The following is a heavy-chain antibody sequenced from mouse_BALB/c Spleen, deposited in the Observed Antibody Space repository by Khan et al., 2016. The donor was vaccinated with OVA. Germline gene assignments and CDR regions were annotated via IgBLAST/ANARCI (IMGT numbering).Heavy chain of an antibody. CDR1: GYIFTSYW. CDR3: VREEALYYFDY. V-gene: IGHV1S132*01. Sequence: QMQLEESGAELVRPGASVKLSCKTSGYIFTSYWIHWVRQRSGQGLEWIARIYPGTDNTSYNEKVKDKATLTADKSSSTAYMQLSSLKSEDSAVYFCVREEALYYFDYWGQGTTLTVSS. J-gene: IGHJ2*01. CDR2: IYPGTDNT. D-gene: IGHD3-2*02.